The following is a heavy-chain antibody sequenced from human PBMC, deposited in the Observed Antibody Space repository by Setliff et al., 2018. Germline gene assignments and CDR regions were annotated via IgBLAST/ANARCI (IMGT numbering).Heavy chain of an antibody. V-gene: IGHV3-9*01. D-gene: IGHD5-18*01. Sequence: SLRLSCAASGFTFDDYAMHWVRQAPGKGLEWVSGISWNSGSIGYADSVKGRFTISRDNAKNSLYLQMNSLRAEDTALYYCAKLERGYSYDDAFDIWGQGTMVTVSS. J-gene: IGHJ3*02. CDR2: ISWNSGSI. CDR3: AKLERGYSYDDAFDI. CDR1: GFTFDDYA.